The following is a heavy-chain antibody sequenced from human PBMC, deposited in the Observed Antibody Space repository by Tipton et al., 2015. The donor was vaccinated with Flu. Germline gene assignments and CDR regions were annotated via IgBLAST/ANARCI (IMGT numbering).Heavy chain of an antibody. CDR1: GYTLTSYP. Sequence: QSGAEVKKPGASVKVSCKASGYTLTSYPISWVRQAPGQGLEWMGWISGYSGTTNYAQRLQGRVTMTTDTSTNTAYMELTSLRSDDTAVYYCARDGCTNGVCYGGNWFDPWGQGTLVTVSS. CDR2: ISGYSGTT. V-gene: IGHV1-18*04. CDR3: ARDGCTNGVCYGGNWFDP. J-gene: IGHJ5*02. D-gene: IGHD2-8*01.